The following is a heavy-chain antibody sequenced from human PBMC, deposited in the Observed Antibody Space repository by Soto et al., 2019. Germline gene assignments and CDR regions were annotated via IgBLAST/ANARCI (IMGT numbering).Heavy chain of an antibody. CDR1: GFTFSSYA. V-gene: IGHV3-23*01. Sequence: GGSLRLSCAAPGFTFSSYAMSWVRQAPGKGLEWVSTISGSGGRTFYADTVKGRFTTSRDNYKNTLYLQMNSLRAEDTAVYYCAKPIVGADPFDYWGQGTLVTVSS. D-gene: IGHD1-26*01. CDR2: ISGSGGRT. CDR3: AKPIVGADPFDY. J-gene: IGHJ4*02.